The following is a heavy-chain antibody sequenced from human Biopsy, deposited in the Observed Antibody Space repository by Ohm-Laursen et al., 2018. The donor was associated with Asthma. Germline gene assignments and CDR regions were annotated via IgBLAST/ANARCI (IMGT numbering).Heavy chain of an antibody. V-gene: IGHV3-9*01. Sequence: SLRLSCAASGFTFSNYAMSWVRQAPGKGLEWVGGIGLDSGTTVYAGSVRGRFTISRDNAKKSVFLQLNSLRAEDSAFYYCGKGAAAAIAYPDSWGQGTLVTVSS. CDR1: GFTFSNYA. CDR2: IGLDSGTT. J-gene: IGHJ4*02. CDR3: GKGAAAAIAYPDS. D-gene: IGHD2-2*01.